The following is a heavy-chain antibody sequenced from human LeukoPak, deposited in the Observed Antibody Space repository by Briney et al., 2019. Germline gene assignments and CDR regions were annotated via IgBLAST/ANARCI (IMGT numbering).Heavy chain of an antibody. Sequence: ASVKVSCKASGYTFTGYYMHWVRQAPGQGLEWMGRINPNSGGTNYAQKFQGRVTMTRDTSISTAYMELSRLRSDDTAVYYCARDVEGVVVIDGLYNWFDPWGQGTLVTVSS. J-gene: IGHJ5*02. V-gene: IGHV1-2*06. CDR3: ARDVEGVVVIDGLYNWFDP. D-gene: IGHD2-21*01. CDR1: GYTFTGYY. CDR2: INPNSGGT.